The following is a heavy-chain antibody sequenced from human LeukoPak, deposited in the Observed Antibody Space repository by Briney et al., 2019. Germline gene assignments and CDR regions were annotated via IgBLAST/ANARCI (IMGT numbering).Heavy chain of an antibody. CDR1: GGTFSNYA. CDR3: ARVAYDILTGYSSPPDY. J-gene: IGHJ4*02. D-gene: IGHD3-9*01. Sequence: SVTVSCKASGGTFSNYAISWVRQAPGQGVEWMGRIIPILGIANYAQKFQGRVTITADKSTSTAYMELSSLRSEDTAVYYCARVAYDILTGYSSPPDYWGQGTLVTVSS. CDR2: IIPILGIA. V-gene: IGHV1-69*04.